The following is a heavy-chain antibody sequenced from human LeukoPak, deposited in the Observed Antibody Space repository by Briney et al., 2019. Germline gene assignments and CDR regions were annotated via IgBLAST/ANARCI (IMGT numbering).Heavy chain of an antibody. J-gene: IGHJ4*02. V-gene: IGHV3-23*01. CDR2: ISGSGGST. CDR3: AKQHYYDSSGYYLDPDYFDY. D-gene: IGHD3-22*01. Sequence: GGSLRLSCAASGFTFSSYAMSWVRQAPGKGLEWVSAISGSGGSTYYADSVKGRFTISRDNPKNTLYLQMNSLRAEDTAVYYCAKQHYYDSSGYYLDPDYFDYWGQGTLVTVSS. CDR1: GFTFSSYA.